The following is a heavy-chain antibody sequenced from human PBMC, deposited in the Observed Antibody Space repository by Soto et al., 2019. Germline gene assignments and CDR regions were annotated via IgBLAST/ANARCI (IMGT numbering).Heavy chain of an antibody. V-gene: IGHV1-2*04. D-gene: IGHD5-18*01. CDR3: ARDAAMGDYYHYGMDV. Sequence: VASVKVSCEASGYTFTGYYLHWVRQAPGQGLEWMGWINPSSGGANIAQKFQGWVTMTRDTSIDTAYMELTRLRSDDTAVYYCARDAAMGDYYHYGMDVWGQGTPVTVSS. CDR2: INPSSGGA. J-gene: IGHJ6*02. CDR1: GYTFTGYY.